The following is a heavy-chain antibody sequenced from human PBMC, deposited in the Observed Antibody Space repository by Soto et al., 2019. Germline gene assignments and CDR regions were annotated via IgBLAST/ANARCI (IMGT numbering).Heavy chain of an antibody. CDR3: AKRDAGAGVSDY. CDR2: INNRGDDI. D-gene: IGHD1-26*01. Sequence: QLQLVESGGGLVKPGGSLRLSCAASGFTFNDFYMIWFRQAPGRGLEWLAYINNRGDDIYYADSVRGRFTISRDNGKNSLYLQMNSLRVDDTAVYYCAKRDAGAGVSDYWGQGILVTVSS. V-gene: IGHV3-11*01. J-gene: IGHJ4*02. CDR1: GFTFNDFY.